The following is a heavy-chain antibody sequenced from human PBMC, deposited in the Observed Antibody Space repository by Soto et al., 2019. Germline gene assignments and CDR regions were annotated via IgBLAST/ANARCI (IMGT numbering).Heavy chain of an antibody. Sequence: LRLSCAASGFTFSSYWMHWVRQAPGKGLVWVSRINSDGSSTSYADSVKGRFTISRDNAKNTLYLQMNSLRAEDTAVYYCARAGYNWNYFSYYYGMDVWGQGTTVTVSS. CDR3: ARAGYNWNYFSYYYGMDV. V-gene: IGHV3-74*01. CDR2: INSDGSST. CDR1: GFTFSSYW. D-gene: IGHD1-7*01. J-gene: IGHJ6*02.